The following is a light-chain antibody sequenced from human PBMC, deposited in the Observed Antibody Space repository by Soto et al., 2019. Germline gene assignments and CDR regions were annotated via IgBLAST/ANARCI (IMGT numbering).Light chain of an antibody. CDR2: LNSDGRH. CDR3: QTWGTGTHVV. CDR1: SGHSSYA. J-gene: IGLJ2*01. Sequence: QLVLTQSPSTSASLGASVKLTCTLSSGHSSYAIAWHQQQPEKGPRYLMKLNSDGRHSRGDGIPDRFSGSSSGAERYLTIASLQSEDEADYYSQTWGTGTHVVFGEGTKLTVL. V-gene: IGLV4-69*01.